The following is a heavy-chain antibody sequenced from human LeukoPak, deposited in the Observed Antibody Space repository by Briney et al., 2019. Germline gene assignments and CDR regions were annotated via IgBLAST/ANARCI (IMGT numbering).Heavy chain of an antibody. CDR2: INHSGST. CDR3: ARGIAAAGMGNWFDP. Sequence: SETLSLTCTVSGGSISSGDYYWSWIRQPPGKGLEWIGEINHSGSTNYNPSLKSRVTISVDTSKNQFSLKLSSVTAADTAVYYCARGIAAAGMGNWFDPWGQGTLVTVSS. J-gene: IGHJ5*02. CDR1: GGSISSGDYY. D-gene: IGHD6-13*01. V-gene: IGHV4-39*07.